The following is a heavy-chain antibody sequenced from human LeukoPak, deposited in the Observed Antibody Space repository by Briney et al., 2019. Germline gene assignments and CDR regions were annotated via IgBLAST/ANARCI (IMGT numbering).Heavy chain of an antibody. J-gene: IGHJ4*02. CDR2: INPNSGRT. Sequence: ASVRVSCKASGYSFTSSDINWVRQAAGQGLEWMGCINPNSGRTGYAQKFQGRVTMTANTSISTAYMELSSLRFDDTAVYYCARGRSGLAAAGTYVYWGQGTLITVSS. D-gene: IGHD6-13*01. V-gene: IGHV1-8*01. CDR1: GYSFTSSD. CDR3: ARGRSGLAAAGTYVY.